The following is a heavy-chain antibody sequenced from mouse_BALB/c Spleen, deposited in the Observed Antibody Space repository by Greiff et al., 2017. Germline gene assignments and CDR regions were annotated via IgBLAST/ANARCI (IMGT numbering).Heavy chain of an antibody. J-gene: IGHJ4*01. CDR1: GYTFTDYA. V-gene: IGHV1-67*01. Sequence: VQWVESGPELVRPGVSVKISCKGSGYTFTDYAMHWVKQSHAKSLEWIGVISTYYGNTNYNQKFKGKATMTVDKSSSTAYMELARLTSEDSAIYYCARDYYGSSDAMDNWGQGTSVTVSS. CDR2: ISTYYGNT. CDR3: ARDYYGSSDAMDN. D-gene: IGHD1-1*01.